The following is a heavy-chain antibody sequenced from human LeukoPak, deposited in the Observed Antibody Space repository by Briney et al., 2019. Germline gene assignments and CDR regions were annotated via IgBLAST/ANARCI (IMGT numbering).Heavy chain of an antibody. CDR1: GFTFSSYG. Sequence: PGGSLRLSCAASGFTFSSYGMHWVRQAPGKGLEWVAVISYDGSNKYYADSVKGRFTISRDNAKNSLYLQMNSLRAEDTAVYYCARPNRGYCDDTSCSHFDYWGQGTLVTVSS. J-gene: IGHJ4*02. CDR3: ARPNRGYCDDTSCSHFDY. D-gene: IGHD2-2*01. CDR2: ISYDGSNK. V-gene: IGHV3-30*03.